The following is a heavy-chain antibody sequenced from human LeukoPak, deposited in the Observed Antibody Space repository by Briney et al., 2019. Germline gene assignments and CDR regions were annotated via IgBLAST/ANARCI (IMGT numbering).Heavy chain of an antibody. CDR3: AKTPRRGYSYGCEYFQH. CDR2: ISGSGGST. Sequence: PGGSLRLSCAASGFTFSSYAMSWVRQAPGKGLEWVSAISGSGGSTYYADSVKGRFTISRDNSKNTLYLQMNSLRAEDTAVYYCAKTPRRGYSYGCEYFQHWGQGTLVTVSS. V-gene: IGHV3-23*01. D-gene: IGHD5-18*01. J-gene: IGHJ1*01. CDR1: GFTFSSYA.